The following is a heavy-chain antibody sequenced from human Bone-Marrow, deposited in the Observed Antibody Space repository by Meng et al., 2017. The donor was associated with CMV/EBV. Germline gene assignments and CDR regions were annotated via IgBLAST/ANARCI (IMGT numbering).Heavy chain of an antibody. CDR3: ARARLQSGRKIGRYYYGMDV. Sequence: GSLRLSCAVYGGSFSGYYWSWIRQPPGKGLEWIGEINHSGSTNYNPSLKSRVTISVDTSKNQFSLKLSSATAADTAVYYCARARLQSGRKIGRYYYGMDVWGQGTTVTVSS. CDR2: INHSGST. D-gene: IGHD2-8*02. V-gene: IGHV4-34*01. J-gene: IGHJ6*02. CDR1: GGSFSGYY.